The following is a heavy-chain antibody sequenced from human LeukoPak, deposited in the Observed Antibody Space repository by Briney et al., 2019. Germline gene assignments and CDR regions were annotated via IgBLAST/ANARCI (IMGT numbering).Heavy chain of an antibody. V-gene: IGHV3-23*01. CDR1: GFTFSSYA. CDR3: AKSPLQLWSNYFDY. Sequence: GGSLRLSCAASGFTFSSYAMSWVRQAPGKGLEWVSAISGSGGSTYYADSVKGRFTISRDNSKNTLYLQMNSLRAEDAAVYYCAKSPLQLWSNYFDYWGQGTLVTVSS. J-gene: IGHJ4*02. D-gene: IGHD5-18*01. CDR2: ISGSGGST.